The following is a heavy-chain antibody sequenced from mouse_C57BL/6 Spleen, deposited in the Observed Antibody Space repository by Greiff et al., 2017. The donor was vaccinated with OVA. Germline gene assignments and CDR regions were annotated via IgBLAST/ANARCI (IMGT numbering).Heavy chain of an antibody. CDR1: GFSFNTYA. D-gene: IGHD2-14*01. J-gene: IGHJ4*01. CDR3: VRQGTCMDY. V-gene: IGHV10-1*01. Sequence: EVMLVESGGGLVQPKGSLKLSCAASGFSFNTYAMNWVRQAPGKGLEWVARIRSKSNNYATYYADSVKDRFTISRDDSESMLYLQMNNLKTEDTAMYYCVRQGTCMDYWGQGTSVTVSS. CDR2: IRSKSNNYAT.